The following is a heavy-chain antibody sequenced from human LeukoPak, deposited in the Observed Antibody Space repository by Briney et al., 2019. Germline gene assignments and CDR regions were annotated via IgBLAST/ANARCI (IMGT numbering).Heavy chain of an antibody. CDR1: GYIFTNYG. V-gene: IGHV1-18*01. Sequence: ASVKVSCKASGYIFTNYGITWVRQAPGQGLDWMGWISVYSGDTDYAQNLQGRVTMTTDTSTNTAYMELRRLRSDDTALYYCARSGRYNYGFDYWGQGTLVTVSS. CDR3: ARSGRYNYGFDY. D-gene: IGHD5-18*01. CDR2: ISVYSGDT. J-gene: IGHJ4*02.